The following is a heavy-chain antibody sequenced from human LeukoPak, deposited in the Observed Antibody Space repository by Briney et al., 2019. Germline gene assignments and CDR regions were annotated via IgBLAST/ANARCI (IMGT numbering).Heavy chain of an antibody. CDR1: GGSFSGYY. D-gene: IGHD2-15*01. J-gene: IGHJ4*02. V-gene: IGHV4-34*01. Sequence: SETLSLTCAVYGGSFSGYYWSCIRQPPGKGLEWIGEINHSGSTNYNPSLKSRVTISVDTSKNQFSLKLSSVTAADTAVYYCARAVAGYWGQGTLVTVSS. CDR3: ARAVAGY. CDR2: INHSGST.